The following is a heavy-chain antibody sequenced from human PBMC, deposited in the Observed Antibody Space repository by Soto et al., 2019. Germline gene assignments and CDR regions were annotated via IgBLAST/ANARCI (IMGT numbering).Heavy chain of an antibody. CDR3: ARAIYDSSGYYNYYYGMGV. CDR2: IWYDGSNK. CDR1: GFTFSSYG. Sequence: QVQLVESGGGVVQPGRSLRLSCAASGFTFSSYGMHWVRQAPGKGLEWVAVIWYDGSNKYYADSVKGRFTISRDNSKNTLYLQMNSLRAEDTAVYYCARAIYDSSGYYNYYYGMGVWGQGTTVTVSS. J-gene: IGHJ6*02. D-gene: IGHD3-22*01. V-gene: IGHV3-33*01.